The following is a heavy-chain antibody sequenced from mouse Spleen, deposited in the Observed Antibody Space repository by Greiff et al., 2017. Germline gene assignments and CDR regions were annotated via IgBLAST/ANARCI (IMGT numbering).Heavy chain of an antibody. J-gene: IGHJ1*01. CDR3: ARGYGNSYWYFDV. CDR2: INPYNGGT. V-gene: IGHV1-19*01. D-gene: IGHD2-1*01. Sequence: EVHLVESGPVLVKPGASVKMSCKASGYTFTDYYMNWVKQSHGKSLEWIGVINPYNGGTSYNQKFKGKATLTVDKSSSTAYMELNSLTSEDSAVYYCARGYGNSYWYFDVWGAGTTVTVSS. CDR1: GYTFTDYY.